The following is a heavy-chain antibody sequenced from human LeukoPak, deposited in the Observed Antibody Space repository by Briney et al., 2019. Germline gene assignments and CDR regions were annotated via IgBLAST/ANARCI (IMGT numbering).Heavy chain of an antibody. Sequence: GGSLRLSCTASGFPFGENAMSWFRQAPGKGLEWVGFIRGRPYGGTTEYAASVEGRFTISRDDSKSIVYLQMNSLKTEHTALYYCTRYSGRSDYWGQGTLVIVSS. D-gene: IGHD1-26*01. CDR2: IRGRPYGGTT. CDR1: GFPFGENA. J-gene: IGHJ4*02. V-gene: IGHV3-49*03. CDR3: TRYSGRSDY.